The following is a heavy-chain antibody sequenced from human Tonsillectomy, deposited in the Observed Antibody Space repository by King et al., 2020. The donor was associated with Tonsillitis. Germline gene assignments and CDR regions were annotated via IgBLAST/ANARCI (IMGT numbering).Heavy chain of an antibody. D-gene: IGHD3-16*02. V-gene: IGHV1-2*02. Sequence: VQLVESGAEVKKPGASVKVSCTASGYTFTGYYMHWVRQAPGQGLEWMGWINPNSGGTNYAQKFQGRVTMTRDTSISTAYMELSRLRSDDTAVYYCARDYHGITFGGVIVYFDYWGQGTLVTVSS. J-gene: IGHJ4*02. CDR3: ARDYHGITFGGVIVYFDY. CDR1: GYTFTGYY. CDR2: INPNSGGT.